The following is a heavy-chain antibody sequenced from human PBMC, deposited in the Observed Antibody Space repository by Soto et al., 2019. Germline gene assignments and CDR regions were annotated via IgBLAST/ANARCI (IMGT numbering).Heavy chain of an antibody. CDR3: ARVREGSSWYGDYYYYGMDV. CDR2: ISAYNGNT. Sequence: QFQLVQSGAEVKKPGASVKVSCKASGYTFTSYGISWVRQAPGQGLEWMGWISAYNGNTNYAQKLQGRVTMTTDTSTSTAYMELRSLRSDDTAVYYCARVREGSSWYGDYYYYGMDVWGQGTTVTVSS. J-gene: IGHJ6*02. V-gene: IGHV1-18*01. D-gene: IGHD6-13*01. CDR1: GYTFTSYG.